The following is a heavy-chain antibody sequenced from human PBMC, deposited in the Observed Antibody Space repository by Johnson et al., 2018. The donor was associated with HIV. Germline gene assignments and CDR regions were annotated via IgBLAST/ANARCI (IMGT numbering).Heavy chain of an antibody. CDR3: AREALVEGVMALDV. Sequence: PGRSLRLSCAASGFTVSSNYMSWVRQAPGKGLEWVSGIGTAADTYYVGSVKGRFTISRDNDKNSLYLQMNNLRAEDMAVYYCAREALVEGVMALDVWGQGTVVTVSS. V-gene: IGHV3-53*01. J-gene: IGHJ3*01. D-gene: IGHD3-16*01. CDR1: GFTVSSNY. CDR2: IGTAADT.